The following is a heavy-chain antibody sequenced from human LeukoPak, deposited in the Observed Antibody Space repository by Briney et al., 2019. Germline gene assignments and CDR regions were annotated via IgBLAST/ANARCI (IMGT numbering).Heavy chain of an antibody. D-gene: IGHD2-15*01. CDR3: ARRGSGNGGTYAGMDV. V-gene: IGHV4-39*01. J-gene: IGHJ6*02. CDR2: LLYTGNT. Sequence: SETLSLTCTVAGGSISSSFHYWDWIRQAPGKGLEWMGSLLYTGNTWYNPSLKSRTTMSVDTSKNQFSLRLSSVNAADTALYYCARRGSGNGGTYAGMDVWGQGTSVTVSS. CDR1: GGSISSSFHY.